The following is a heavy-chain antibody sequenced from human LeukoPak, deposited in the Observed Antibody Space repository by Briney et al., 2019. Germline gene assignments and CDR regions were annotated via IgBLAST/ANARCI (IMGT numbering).Heavy chain of an antibody. D-gene: IGHD2-21*01. CDR3: ARHTRLWYFDY. J-gene: IGHJ4*02. CDR2: IYYSGST. Sequence: SETLSLTCTVSGGSISSSSYYWGWIRQPPGKGREWIGSIYYSGSTYCNPSLKSRVTISVDTSKNQFSLKLSSVTAADTAVYYCARHTRLWYFDYWGQGTLVTVSS. CDR1: GGSISSSSYY. V-gene: IGHV4-39*01.